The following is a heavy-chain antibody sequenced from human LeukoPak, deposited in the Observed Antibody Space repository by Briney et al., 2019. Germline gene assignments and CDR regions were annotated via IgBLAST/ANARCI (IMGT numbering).Heavy chain of an antibody. Sequence: GASVKVSCKGSGYTLINHAFSWVRQAPGQGLEWMGWISADNGNTNHAQKFQGRVPLTTDTSTSTAYMELRSLRSDDTAVYYCASGEVGAVYRAGGRYYYYYHAMDVWGQGTTVTVSS. D-gene: IGHD1-26*01. J-gene: IGHJ6*02. CDR2: ISADNGNT. CDR1: GYTLINHA. CDR3: ASGEVGAVYRAGGRYYYYYHAMDV. V-gene: IGHV1-18*04.